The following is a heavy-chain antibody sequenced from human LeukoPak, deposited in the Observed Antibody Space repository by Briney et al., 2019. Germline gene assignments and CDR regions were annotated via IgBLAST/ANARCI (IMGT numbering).Heavy chain of an antibody. CDR1: GFTFSSYA. CDR3: AKYYLVGASRWFDP. D-gene: IGHD1-26*01. J-gene: IGHJ5*02. Sequence: GGSLRLSCVASGFTFSSYAMSWVRQAPGKGLEWVSVIGGDSVATYYSDSVKGRFTISRDNSKNTLYLQMNNLLAEGTAVYYCAKYYLVGASRWFDPWGRGTLVTVSS. V-gene: IGHV3-23*01. CDR2: IGGDSVAT.